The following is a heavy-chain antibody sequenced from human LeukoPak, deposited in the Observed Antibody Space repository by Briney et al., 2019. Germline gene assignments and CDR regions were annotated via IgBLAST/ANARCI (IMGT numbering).Heavy chain of an antibody. Sequence: GGSLRLSCAASGFTFSGSTMNWVRQAPGKGLEWVSFISTSSSYIYYADSVRGRFTISRDNAKNSLYLQMNSLRAEDTAVYYCARDGRLYYYDSSGYSYWGQGTLVTVSS. V-gene: IGHV3-21*01. D-gene: IGHD3-22*01. J-gene: IGHJ4*02. CDR1: GFTFSGST. CDR2: ISTSSSYI. CDR3: ARDGRLYYYDSSGYSY.